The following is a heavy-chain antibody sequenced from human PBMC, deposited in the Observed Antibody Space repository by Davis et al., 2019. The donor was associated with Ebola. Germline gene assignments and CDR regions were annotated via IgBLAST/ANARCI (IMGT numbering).Heavy chain of an antibody. CDR2: IYYSGST. CDR3: ARVGILPGRHYGMDV. CDR1: GGSISSGDYY. Sequence: MPSETLSLTCTVSGGSISSGDYYWSWIRQPPGKGLEWIGYIYYSGSTYYNPSLKSRVTISVDTSKNQFSLKLSSVTAADTAVYYCARVGILPGRHYGMDVWGQGTTVTVSS. D-gene: IGHD1-26*01. V-gene: IGHV4-30-4*01. J-gene: IGHJ6*02.